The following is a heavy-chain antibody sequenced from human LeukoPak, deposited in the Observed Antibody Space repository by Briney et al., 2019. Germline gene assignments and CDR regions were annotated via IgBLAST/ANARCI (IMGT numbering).Heavy chain of an antibody. D-gene: IGHD5-18*01. CDR2: IIPIFGTA. CDR1: GGTFSSYA. J-gene: IGHJ4*02. V-gene: IGHV1-69*13. Sequence: GASVKVSCKASGGTFSSYAISWVRQAPGQGLEWMGGIIPIFGTANYAQKFQGRVTITADESTSTAYMELSSLRSEDTAVYYCARGGANTAMVYFFDYWGQGTLVTVSS. CDR3: ARGGANTAMVYFFDY.